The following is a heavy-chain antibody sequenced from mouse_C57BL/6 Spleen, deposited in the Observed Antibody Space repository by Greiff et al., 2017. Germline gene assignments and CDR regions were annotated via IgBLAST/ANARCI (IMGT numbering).Heavy chain of an antibody. CDR2: IYPGSGST. D-gene: IGHD3-1*01. Sequence: QVQLQQPGAELVKPGASVKMSCKASGYTFTSYWITWVKQRPGQGLEWIGDIYPGSGSTNYNEKFKSKATLTVDTSSSTAYMQLSSLTSEDSAVYYCARIENSFLYFDYWGQGTTLTVSS. J-gene: IGHJ2*01. CDR1: GYTFTSYW. V-gene: IGHV1-55*01. CDR3: ARIENSFLYFDY.